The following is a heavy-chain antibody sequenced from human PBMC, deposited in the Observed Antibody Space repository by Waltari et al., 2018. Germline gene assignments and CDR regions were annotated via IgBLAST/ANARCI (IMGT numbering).Heavy chain of an antibody. CDR3: ARGGAGGPDFEY. V-gene: IGHV3-33*01. J-gene: IGHJ4*02. CDR2: IWSDGGDK. D-gene: IGHD3-16*01. CDR1: GFVFSYYG. Sequence: QVQLVESGGGVVQPGRSLRLSCTPSGFVFSYYGMHWVRQAPGKGLEWVALIWSDGGDKYYSDSVKGRFTISRDNSKNTLYLQMNSLRAEDTAVYYCARGGAGGPDFEYWGQGTLVTASS.